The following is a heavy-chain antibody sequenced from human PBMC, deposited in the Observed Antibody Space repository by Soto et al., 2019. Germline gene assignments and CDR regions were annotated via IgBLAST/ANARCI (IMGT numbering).Heavy chain of an antibody. J-gene: IGHJ3*02. CDR2: ISAYNGNT. CDR3: ARDITGYCSSTSCPDAFDI. V-gene: IGHV1-18*01. CDR1: GYTFTSYG. Sequence: GASVNVSCKASGYTFTSYGISWVRQAPGQGLEWMGWISAYNGNTNYAQKLQGRVTMTTDTSTSTAYMELRSLRSDDTAVYFCARDITGYCSSTSCPDAFDIWGQGTMVTVPS. D-gene: IGHD2-2*01.